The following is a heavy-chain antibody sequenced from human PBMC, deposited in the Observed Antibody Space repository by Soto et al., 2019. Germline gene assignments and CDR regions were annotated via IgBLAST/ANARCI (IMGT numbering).Heavy chain of an antibody. CDR1: GDTFSSYS. CDR3: ATDGGSTSSSAYNYFMDV. CDR2: IIPMVGTP. Sequence: QAQLVQSGAEVKRPGSSVKVSCKASGDTFSSYSISWVRQAPGHGLEWMGRIIPMVGTPNYAQKFQGRVTFSADESPSTAYMVLNSLISDDTAVYYCATDGGSTSSSAYNYFMDVWGKGTPVTVSS. D-gene: IGHD3-16*01. V-gene: IGHV1-69*08. J-gene: IGHJ6*03.